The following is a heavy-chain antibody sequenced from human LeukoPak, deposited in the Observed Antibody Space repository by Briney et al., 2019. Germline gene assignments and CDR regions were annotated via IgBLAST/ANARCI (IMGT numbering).Heavy chain of an antibody. Sequence: ASVKVSCKASGYTFTSYGISCVRQAPGQGLEWMGWISAYNGNTNYAQKLQGRVTMTTDTSTSTAYMELRSLRSDDTAVYYCARGANYDSSGYARNYYYYMDVWGKGTTVTVSS. CDR2: ISAYNGNT. CDR3: ARGANYDSSGYARNYYYYMDV. V-gene: IGHV1-18*01. D-gene: IGHD3-22*01. CDR1: GYTFTSYG. J-gene: IGHJ6*03.